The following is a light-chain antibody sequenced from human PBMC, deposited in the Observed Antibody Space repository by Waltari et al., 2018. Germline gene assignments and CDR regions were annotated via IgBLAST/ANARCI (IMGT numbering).Light chain of an antibody. CDR1: QSINKF. CDR2: AAS. CDR3: QQSYSAPVFT. Sequence: DIQMTQSPSSLSASVGDRVTLTCRASQSINKFLNWYQQRPGKAPKLLIYAASSLQSGVPSRFSGSGSGTDFTLTISSLQPEDFATYYCQQSYSAPVFTFGPGTEVAFK. J-gene: IGKJ3*01. V-gene: IGKV1-39*01.